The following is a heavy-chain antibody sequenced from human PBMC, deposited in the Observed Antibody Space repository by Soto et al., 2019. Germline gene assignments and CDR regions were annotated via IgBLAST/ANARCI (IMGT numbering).Heavy chain of an antibody. J-gene: IGHJ3*02. V-gene: IGHV3-15*01. D-gene: IGHD3-16*02. Sequence: EVQLVESGGGLVKPGGSLRLSCAASGFTFSTAWMSWVRQAPGKGLEWFGRIQSKTDGGTPDYAAPVKGRFTISRDDSKNTLYLQMNSLKTEYTAGYYFTTLYDYIWGSYRTLPNDAFNIWGQGTMVTVSS. CDR2: IQSKTDGGTP. CDR1: GFTFSTAW. CDR3: TTLYDYIWGSYRTLPNDAFNI.